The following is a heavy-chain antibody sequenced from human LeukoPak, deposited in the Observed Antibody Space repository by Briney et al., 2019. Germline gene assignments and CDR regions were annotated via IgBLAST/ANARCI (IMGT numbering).Heavy chain of an antibody. Sequence: PSETLSLTCAVSGGSISSSNWWSWVRQPPGKGLEWIGEIYHSGSTNYNPSLKSRVTMSVDTSKNQFSLKLSSVTAADTAVYYCERDLGRYYGMDVWGQGTTVTVSS. V-gene: IGHV4-4*02. J-gene: IGHJ6*02. CDR3: ERDLGRYYGMDV. CDR1: GGSISSSNW. CDR2: IYHSGST.